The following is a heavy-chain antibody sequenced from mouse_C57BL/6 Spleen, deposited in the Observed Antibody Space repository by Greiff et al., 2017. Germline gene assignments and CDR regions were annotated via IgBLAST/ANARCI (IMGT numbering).Heavy chain of an antibody. CDR1: GYTFTNYW. J-gene: IGHJ2*01. V-gene: IGHV1-63*01. CDR3: ARGTDGNYPVYFDY. CDR2: IYPGGGYT. Sequence: QVQLQQSGAELVRPGTSVKMSCKASGYTFTNYWIGWAKQRPGHGLEWIGDIYPGGGYTNYNEKFKGKATLTADKSSSTAYMQFSSLTSEDSAIYYCARGTDGNYPVYFDYWGQGTTLTVSS. D-gene: IGHD2-1*01.